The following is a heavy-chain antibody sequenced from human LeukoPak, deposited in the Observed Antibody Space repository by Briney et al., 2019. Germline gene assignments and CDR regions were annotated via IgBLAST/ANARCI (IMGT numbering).Heavy chain of an antibody. CDR2: INHSGST. J-gene: IGHJ6*02. Sequence: PSETLSLTCAVYGGSFSGYYWSWIRQPPGKGLEWIGEINHSGSTNYNPSLKSRVTISVDMSKNQFSLKLSSVTAADTAVYYCARGPPAKPGTGYYYGMDVWGQGTTVTVSS. D-gene: IGHD2-2*01. CDR3: ARGPPAKPGTGYYYGMDV. V-gene: IGHV4-34*01. CDR1: GGSFSGYY.